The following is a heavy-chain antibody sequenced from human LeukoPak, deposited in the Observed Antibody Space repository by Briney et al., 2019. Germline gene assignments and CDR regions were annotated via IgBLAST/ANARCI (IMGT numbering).Heavy chain of an antibody. V-gene: IGHV4-39*02. J-gene: IGHJ4*02. Sequence: GTLRLSCAASGFTFSNYGMSWVRQSPGKGLEWIASVHYSGATYYNPSLKSRVTISVDTSKNHFSLKLSSVTAADTAVYYCARGTEDFDYWGQGTLVTVSS. CDR2: VHYSGAT. CDR1: GFTFSNYG. CDR3: ARGTEDFDY.